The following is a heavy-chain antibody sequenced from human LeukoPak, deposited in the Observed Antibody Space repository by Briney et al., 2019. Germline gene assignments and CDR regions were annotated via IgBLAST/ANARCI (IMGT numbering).Heavy chain of an antibody. J-gene: IGHJ4*02. V-gene: IGHV4-4*07. Sequence: SETLSLTCTVSGGSISSYYWSWIRQAAGKGLEWIGRIYTSGSTNYNPSLKSRVTMSVDTSKNQFSLKLSSVTAADTAVYYCAREATYYYDSSAQWPVFDYWGQGTLVTVSS. CDR1: GGSISSYY. CDR3: AREATYYYDSSAQWPVFDY. D-gene: IGHD3-22*01. CDR2: IYTSGST.